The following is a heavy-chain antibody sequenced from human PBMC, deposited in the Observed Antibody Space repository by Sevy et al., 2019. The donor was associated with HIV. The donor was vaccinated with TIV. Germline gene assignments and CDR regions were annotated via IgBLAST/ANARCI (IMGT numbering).Heavy chain of an antibody. D-gene: IGHD2-2*01. V-gene: IGHV1-8*01. Sequence: ASVKVSCKASGYTFTNYDINWVRQATGQGLEWMGWMNPNSGNTGYAQKFQGRVTMTRNTSISTAYMELSSLRSEDTAVYYCARGTVLLGIVVVPAARGGFDPWGQGTLVTVSS. J-gene: IGHJ5*02. CDR3: ARGTVLLGIVVVPAARGGFDP. CDR1: GYTFTNYD. CDR2: MNPNSGNT.